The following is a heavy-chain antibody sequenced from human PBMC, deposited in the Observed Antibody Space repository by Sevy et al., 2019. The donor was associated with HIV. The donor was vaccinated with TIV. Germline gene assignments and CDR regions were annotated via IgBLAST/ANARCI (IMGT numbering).Heavy chain of an antibody. CDR2: IYYSGST. CDR1: GDSISSSSYY. J-gene: IGHJ5*02. D-gene: IGHD3-10*01. CDR3: ARQEPITMVRGVITPGQFDP. V-gene: IGHV4-39*01. Sequence: SETLSLTCTVSGDSISSSSYYWGWIRQPPGKGLEWIGSIYYSGSTYYSPSLKSRVTISVDTSKNQFPLKLSSVTAADTAVYYCARQEPITMVRGVITPGQFDPWGQGTLVTVSS.